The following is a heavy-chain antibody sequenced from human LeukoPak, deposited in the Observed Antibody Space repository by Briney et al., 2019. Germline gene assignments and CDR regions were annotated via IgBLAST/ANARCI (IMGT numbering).Heavy chain of an antibody. V-gene: IGHV4-34*01. CDR3: AREGGY. CDR1: GGSFSGYY. J-gene: IGHJ4*02. Sequence: SETLSLTCAVYGGSFSGYYWSWIRQPPGKGLEWIGEIYHSGSTNYNPSLKSRVTISVDKSKNQFSLKLSSVTAADTAVYYCAREGGYWGQGTLVTVSS. CDR2: IYHSGST.